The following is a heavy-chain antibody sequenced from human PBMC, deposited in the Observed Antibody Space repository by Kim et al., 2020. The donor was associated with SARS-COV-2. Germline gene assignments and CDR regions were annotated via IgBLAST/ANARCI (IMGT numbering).Heavy chain of an antibody. Sequence: SQTLSLTCAISGDSFSSNSAAWNWIRQSPSRGLEWLGRTYYRSKWYNDYAVSVKSRMIISADTSKNQFSLQLNSVTPEDTAVYYCARAPLKLGSGMDVWGQGTTVTVSS. V-gene: IGHV6-1*01. CDR1: GDSFSSNSAA. D-gene: IGHD5-12*01. CDR3: ARAPLKLGSGMDV. J-gene: IGHJ6*02. CDR2: TYYRSKWYN.